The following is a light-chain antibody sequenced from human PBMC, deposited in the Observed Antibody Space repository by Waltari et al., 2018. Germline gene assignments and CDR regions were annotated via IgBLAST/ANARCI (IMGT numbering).Light chain of an antibody. CDR2: DTS. J-gene: IGKJ1*01. Sequence: EIVLTQSPATLSLSPGERATLSCRASQGVSSYLAWYQQKPGQAPRLRIYDTSNRATGIPARLGGSGPGPDFTLTISSLEPEDFAVYYCQQRSTWPWTFGQGTKVEIK. CDR3: QQRSTWPWT. CDR1: QGVSSY. V-gene: IGKV3D-11*01.